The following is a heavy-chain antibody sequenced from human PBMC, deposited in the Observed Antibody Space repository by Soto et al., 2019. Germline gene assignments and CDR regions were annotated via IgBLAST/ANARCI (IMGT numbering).Heavy chain of an antibody. CDR1: GGTFSSYL. CDR3: ARAEGRGIAVAGNY. J-gene: IGHJ4*02. V-gene: IGHV1-69*13. CDR2: IIPIFGTA. D-gene: IGHD6-19*01. Sequence: PVKVSCKASGGTFSSYLISWVRQAPGQGLEWMGGIIPIFGTANYAQKFQGRVTITADESTSTAYMELSSLRSEDTAVYYCARAEGRGIAVAGNYWGQGTLVTVSS.